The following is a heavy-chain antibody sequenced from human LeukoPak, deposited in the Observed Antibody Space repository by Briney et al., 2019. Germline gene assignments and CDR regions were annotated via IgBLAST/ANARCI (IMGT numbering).Heavy chain of an antibody. CDR3: ARGKDYTTNYFDY. V-gene: IGHV3-64*01. J-gene: IGHJ4*02. CDR2: ISSNGGST. Sequence: GGSLRLSCAASGFTFSSYAMHWVRQAPGKGLEYVSAISSNGGSTYYANSVKGRFTISRDNSKNTLYLQMGSLRAEDMAVYYCARGKDYTTNYFDYWGQGTLVTVSS. D-gene: IGHD4-11*01. CDR1: GFTFSSYA.